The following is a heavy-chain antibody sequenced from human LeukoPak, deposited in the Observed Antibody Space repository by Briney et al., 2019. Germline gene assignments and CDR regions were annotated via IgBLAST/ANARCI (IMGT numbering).Heavy chain of an antibody. CDR1: GYTFTSYG. CDR2: ISAYNGNT. V-gene: IGHV1-18*01. Sequence: ASVKVSRKASGYTFTSYGISWVRQAPGQGLEWMGWISAYNGNTNYAQKLQGRVTMTTDTSTSTAYMELRSLRSDDTAVYYCARAGGSYYYYYYMDVWGKGTTVTVSS. J-gene: IGHJ6*03. D-gene: IGHD1-26*01. CDR3: ARAGGSYYYYYYMDV.